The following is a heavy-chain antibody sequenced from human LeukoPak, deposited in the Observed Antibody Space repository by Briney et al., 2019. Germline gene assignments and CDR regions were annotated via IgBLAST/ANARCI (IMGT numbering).Heavy chain of an antibody. V-gene: IGHV5-51*01. Sequence: GESLKISSKGSGYSFTSYWIGWVRQKPGKGLEWMGIIYPGDSDTRYSPSFQGQVTISADKSISTAYLQWSSLKASDTAMYYCARLLSDRWQRTKYYFDYWGQGTLVTVSS. CDR3: ARLLSDRWQRTKYYFDY. J-gene: IGHJ4*02. D-gene: IGHD4-23*01. CDR2: IYPGDSDT. CDR1: GYSFTSYW.